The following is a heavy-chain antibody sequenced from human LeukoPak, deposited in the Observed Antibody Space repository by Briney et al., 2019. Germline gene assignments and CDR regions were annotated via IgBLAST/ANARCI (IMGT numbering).Heavy chain of an antibody. CDR2: ISSGGST. D-gene: IGHD3-22*01. V-gene: IGHV3-53*01. CDR3: ARYSSGYPQSFDY. CDR1: GFTVSSNY. Sequence: GGSLRLSCAASGFTVSSNYMSWVRQAPGKGLEWVSVISSGGSTYYADSVKGRFTISRDNSKNTLYLQMNSLRAEDTAVYYCARYSSGYPQSFDYWGQGTLVTVSS. J-gene: IGHJ4*02.